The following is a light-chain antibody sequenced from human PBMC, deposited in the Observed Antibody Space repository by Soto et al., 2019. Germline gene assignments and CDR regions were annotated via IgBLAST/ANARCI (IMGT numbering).Light chain of an antibody. Sequence: IQMSQSPSSLSASIGDRVTITCRASQSIYNYLNWYQVIPGKSPKLLIFTASSLRSGVPSRFRGSGSGTDFTLTITSLQPEAFATYYCQQSFSPLPITFGQGTRL. CDR2: TAS. CDR1: QSIYNY. V-gene: IGKV1-39*01. J-gene: IGKJ5*01. CDR3: QQSFSPLPIT.